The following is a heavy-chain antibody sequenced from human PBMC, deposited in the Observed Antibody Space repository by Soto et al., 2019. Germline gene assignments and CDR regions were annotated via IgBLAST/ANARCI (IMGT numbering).Heavy chain of an antibody. CDR3: ARDLSGWYYFDY. CDR2: ISAYNGNT. CDR1: GYTFTSYG. V-gene: IGHV1-18*04. Sequence: GPVKVSCKASGYTFTSYGISWVRQAPGQGLEWMGWISAYNGNTNYAQKLQGRVTMTTDTSTSTAYMELRSLRSDDTAVYYCARDLSGWYYFDYWGQGTLVTVSS. J-gene: IGHJ4*02. D-gene: IGHD6-19*01.